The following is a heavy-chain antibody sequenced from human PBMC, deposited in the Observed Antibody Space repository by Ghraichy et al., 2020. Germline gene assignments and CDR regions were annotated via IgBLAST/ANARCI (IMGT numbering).Heavy chain of an antibody. CDR2: IYTSGST. J-gene: IGHJ5*02. D-gene: IGHD4-17*01. CDR1: GGSISSGSYY. CDR3: ARAYVSDYGRSNWFDP. V-gene: IGHV4-61*02. Sequence: SETLSLTCTVSGGSISSGSYYWSWIRQPAGKGLEWIGRIYTSGSTNYNPSLKSRVTISVDTSKNQFSLKLSSVTAADTAVYYCARAYVSDYGRSNWFDPWGQGTLVTVSS.